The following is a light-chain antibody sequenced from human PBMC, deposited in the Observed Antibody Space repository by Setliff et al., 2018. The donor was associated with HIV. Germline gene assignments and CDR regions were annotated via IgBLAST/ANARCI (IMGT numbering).Light chain of an antibody. CDR2: DVS. CDR3: SSYTISSTLVV. CDR1: SSDVGGYNY. V-gene: IGLV2-14*03. Sequence: QSVLTQPASVSGSPGQPITISCTGTSSDVGGYNYVSWYQQHPGKAPKLMIYDVSNLPSGISNRFSGSKSGNTASLTISGLQAEDEADYYCSSYTISSTLVVFGGGTKVTVL. J-gene: IGLJ2*01.